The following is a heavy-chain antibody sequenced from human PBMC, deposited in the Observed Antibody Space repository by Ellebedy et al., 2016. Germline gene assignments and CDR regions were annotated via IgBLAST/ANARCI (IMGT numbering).Heavy chain of an antibody. D-gene: IGHD4-17*01. CDR1: GFTFSSYG. CDR2: IWYDGSNK. V-gene: IGHV3-33*08. Sequence: GESLKISCAASGFTFSSYGMHWVRQAPGKGLEWVAVIWYDGSNKYYADSVKGRFTISRDNSKNTLYLQMNSLRAEDTAVYYCAREPYGDYEYYYYYGMDVWGQGTTVTVSS. CDR3: AREPYGDYEYYYYYGMDV. J-gene: IGHJ6*02.